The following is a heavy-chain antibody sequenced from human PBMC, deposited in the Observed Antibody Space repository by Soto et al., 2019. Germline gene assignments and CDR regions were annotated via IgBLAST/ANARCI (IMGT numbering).Heavy chain of an antibody. CDR1: GFTFSNYA. CDR2: MSGSDEAT. D-gene: IGHD6-25*01. V-gene: IGHV3-23*01. J-gene: IGHJ4*02. Sequence: GGSLRLSCTASGFTFSNYAMNWVRQAPGKGLEWVSGMSGSDEATYFANSVKGRFTISRDISKNTVYLQMDSLRAEDTAVYYCAKQPDISALRPLDYWGQGTLVTVSS. CDR3: AKQPDISALRPLDY.